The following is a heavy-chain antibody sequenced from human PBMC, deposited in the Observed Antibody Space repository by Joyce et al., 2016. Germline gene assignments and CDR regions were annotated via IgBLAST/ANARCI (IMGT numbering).Heavy chain of an antibody. Sequence: EVQLVESGGGLVRPGGYLEISCAASGFTFSTSSMSWFRQSPGKGREWISAISRDSAFIFYAASVRGRFTVSRDNAKNSLYLQMNSLRVEDTAVYFCARGGKAYDYSMDVWGQGTTVTVSS. CDR2: ISRDSAFI. J-gene: IGHJ6*02. V-gene: IGHV3-21*02. CDR3: ARGGKAYDYSMDV. CDR1: GFTFSTSS.